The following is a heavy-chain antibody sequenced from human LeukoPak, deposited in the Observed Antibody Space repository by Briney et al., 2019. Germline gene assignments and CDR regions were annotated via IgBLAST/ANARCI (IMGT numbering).Heavy chain of an antibody. Sequence: PGGSLRLSCAAFGFTFSDYYMSWIRQAPGKGLEWVSYISSSGSTIYYADSVKGRFTISRDNAKNSLYLQMNSLRAEDTAVYYCARGAFPSSASWFDPWGQGTLVTVSS. J-gene: IGHJ5*02. CDR2: ISSSGSTI. CDR3: ARGAFPSSASWFDP. CDR1: GFTFSDYY. V-gene: IGHV3-11*04. D-gene: IGHD1-26*01.